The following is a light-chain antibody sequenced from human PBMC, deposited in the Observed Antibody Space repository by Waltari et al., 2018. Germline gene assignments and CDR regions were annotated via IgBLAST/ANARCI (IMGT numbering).Light chain of an antibody. CDR3: SSYTTSSAPGV. CDR1: DSDVGSYDF. J-gene: IGLJ1*01. CDR2: EVS. V-gene: IGLV2-14*01. Sequence: QSALTQPASVSGSPGQSITISCSGTDSDVGSYDFVPWYQQHPGKAPHLIIYEVSNRPSGISNRFSASKSGNTASLTISGLQAEDEADYYCSSYTTSSAPGVFGTGTRVTAL.